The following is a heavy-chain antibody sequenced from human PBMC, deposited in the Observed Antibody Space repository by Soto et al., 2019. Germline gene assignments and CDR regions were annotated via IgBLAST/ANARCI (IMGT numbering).Heavy chain of an antibody. D-gene: IGHD3-22*01. V-gene: IGHV3-23*01. Sequence: GGSLRLSCAASGFTFSSYAMSWVRQAPGKGLEWVSAISGSGGSTYYADSVKGRFTISRDNSKNTLYLQMNSLRAEDTAVYYSAKDNYYDSSGYSDYWGQGILVTVYS. CDR3: AKDNYYDSSGYSDY. CDR2: ISGSGGST. CDR1: GFTFSSYA. J-gene: IGHJ4*02.